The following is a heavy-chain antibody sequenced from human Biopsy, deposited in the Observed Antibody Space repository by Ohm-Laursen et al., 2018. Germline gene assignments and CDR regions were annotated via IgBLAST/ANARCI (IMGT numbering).Heavy chain of an antibody. Sequence: SDTLSLTCAVYGGSFSGYYWTWIRQPPGKGLEWIGEINHRGSASYNPSLKSRITVLVDTSKDQFSLKLNSVTAADTAVYYCARGSNWNDWSFDYWGQGTVVTVPS. D-gene: IGHD1-20*01. V-gene: IGHV4-34*01. CDR1: GGSFSGYY. J-gene: IGHJ4*02. CDR2: INHRGSA. CDR3: ARGSNWNDWSFDY.